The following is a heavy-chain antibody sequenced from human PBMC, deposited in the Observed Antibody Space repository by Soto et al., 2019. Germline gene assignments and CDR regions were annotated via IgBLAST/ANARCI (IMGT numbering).Heavy chain of an antibody. CDR1: GGSMRDYY. J-gene: IGHJ4*02. CDR3: TTEAVQWWEPQGFDY. D-gene: IGHD2-15*01. V-gene: IGHV4-59*01. CDR2: IYYSGNT. Sequence: PSETLSLTCSVSGGSMRDYYWSWIRRSPGKGPEWIGYIYYSGNTNYNPSLKSRVTISVDMPKSLFSLKLNSVTAADTAVYYCTTEAVQWWEPQGFDYWGQGTLVTVSS.